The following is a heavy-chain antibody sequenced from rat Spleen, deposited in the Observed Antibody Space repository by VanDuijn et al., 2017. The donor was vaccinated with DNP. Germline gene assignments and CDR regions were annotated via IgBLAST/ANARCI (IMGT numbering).Heavy chain of an antibody. Sequence: EVQLVESGGGLVQPGRSLKLSCAASRFSFSDYYMAWVRQAPTKGLEWVAYIGSDAYAPYYGDSVKGRFTISRDNAKSTLYLQMDSLRSEDTATYFCATHDWQGWGQGVMVTVSS. CDR3: ATHDWQG. J-gene: IGHJ2*01. CDR1: RFSFSDYY. D-gene: IGHD1-7*01. CDR2: IGSDAYAP. V-gene: IGHV5-25*01.